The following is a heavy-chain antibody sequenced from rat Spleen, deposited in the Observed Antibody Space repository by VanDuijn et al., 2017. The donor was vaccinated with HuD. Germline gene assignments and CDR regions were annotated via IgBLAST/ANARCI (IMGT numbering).Heavy chain of an antibody. CDR1: GFTFSNYG. CDR3: TRKLTSDY. J-gene: IGHJ2*01. D-gene: IGHD5-1*01. CDR2: ISYSGSST. V-gene: IGHV5-19*01. Sequence: EVQLVESGGGLVQPGRSLKLSCAASGFTFSNYGMHWIRQAPTKGLEWVATISYSGSSTDYRDSVKGRYTISRDNAKSTLYLQMNSLRSEDTATYYCTRKLTSDYWGQGVMVTVSS.